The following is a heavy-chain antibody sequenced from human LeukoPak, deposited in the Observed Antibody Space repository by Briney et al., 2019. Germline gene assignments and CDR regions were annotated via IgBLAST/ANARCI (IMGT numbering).Heavy chain of an antibody. Sequence: SETLSLTCAVSGGSISSSNWWSWVRQPPGKGLEWTGEIYHSGSTNYNPSLKSRVTISVDKSKNQFSLKLSSVTAADTAVYYCATVTVVVPAAIRYFDLWGRGTLVTVSS. J-gene: IGHJ2*01. CDR1: GGSISSSNW. CDR3: ATVTVVVPAAIRYFDL. V-gene: IGHV4-4*02. CDR2: IYHSGST. D-gene: IGHD2-2*01.